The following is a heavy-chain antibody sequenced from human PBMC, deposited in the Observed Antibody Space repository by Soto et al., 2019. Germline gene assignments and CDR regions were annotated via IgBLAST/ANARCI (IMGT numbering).Heavy chain of an antibody. J-gene: IGHJ4*02. CDR2: IYFRGTT. CDR1: GGSISSYY. D-gene: IGHD3-22*01. V-gene: IGHV4-59*01. Sequence: SETLSLTCTVSGGSISSYYWSWIRQPPGKGLEWIGYIYFRGTTNYNPSLKSRVTMSADTSKNQFSLKLNSVTAADTAVYYFARMNYYDTXGYPLDYWGQGMMVTVSS. CDR3: ARMNYYDTXGYPLDY.